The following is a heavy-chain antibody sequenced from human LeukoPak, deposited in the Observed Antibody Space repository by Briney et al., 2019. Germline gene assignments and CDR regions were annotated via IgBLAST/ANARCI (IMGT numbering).Heavy chain of an antibody. J-gene: IGHJ5*02. Sequence: RGASVKVSCKASGYTFTGYYRNWVRQAPGQGLEWMGWINPNSGRTNYAHNFQGRVTLTRDPSISTAYMELTGLTSNDTGVYYCARTREYSSTWFFPPFDPWAREPWSPSPQ. CDR3: ARTREYSSTWFFPPFDP. V-gene: IGHV1-2*02. D-gene: IGHD6-13*01. CDR2: INPNSGRT. CDR1: GYTFTGYY.